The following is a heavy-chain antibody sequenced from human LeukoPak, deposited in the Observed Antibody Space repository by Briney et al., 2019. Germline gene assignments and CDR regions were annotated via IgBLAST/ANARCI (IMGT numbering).Heavy chain of an antibody. CDR3: ARVNVGDLSALDY. D-gene: IGHD3-16*02. Sequence: GGSLRLSCAASGFTFSSYAMSWVRQAPGKGLEWVSAISGSGGSTYYADSVKGRFTISRDNAKNSLYLQMNSLRAEDTAVYYCARVNVGDLSALDYWGQGTLVTVSS. CDR2: ISGSGGST. V-gene: IGHV3-23*01. J-gene: IGHJ4*02. CDR1: GFTFSSYA.